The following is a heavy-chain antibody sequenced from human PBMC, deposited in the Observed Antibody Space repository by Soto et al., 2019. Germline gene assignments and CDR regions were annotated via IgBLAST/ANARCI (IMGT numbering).Heavy chain of an antibody. CDR3: AHTQLGSTHRPFHY. V-gene: IGHV2-5*02. CDR2: IYWDDDK. J-gene: IGHJ4*02. Sequence: SGPTLVNPRQTLTLTRTFSGFSLSTSGVGVGWIRQPPGKALEWLALIYWDDDKRYSPSLKSRLTITKDTSKNQVVLTMTNMDPVDTATYYCAHTQLGSTHRPFHYWGQGTLVTAPQ. D-gene: IGHD1-26*01. CDR1: GFSLSTSGVG.